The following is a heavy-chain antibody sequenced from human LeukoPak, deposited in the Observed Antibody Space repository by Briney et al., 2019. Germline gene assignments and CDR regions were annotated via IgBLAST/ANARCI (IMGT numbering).Heavy chain of an antibody. J-gene: IGHJ6*02. CDR2: ITNSGSTI. CDR1: GFTFSDYN. CDR3: ARSIGLTGGGVDV. V-gene: IGHV3-11*01. D-gene: IGHD3-9*01. Sequence: GGSLRLSCAASGFTFSDYNMNWVRQAPGTGREGVSYITNSGSTIHYADSVKGRFTISRDNAKNSLYLQMNSLRAEDTAVYYCARSIGLTGGGVDVWGQGTTVTVSS.